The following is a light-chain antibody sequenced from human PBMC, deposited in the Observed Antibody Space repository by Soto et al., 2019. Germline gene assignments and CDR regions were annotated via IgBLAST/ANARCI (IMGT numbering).Light chain of an antibody. Sequence: QSVLTQPASLSGSPGQSITISCTGTSSDIGAYDYVSWFQHHPGKAPKLMIYEVSKRPSGVSNRFSGSEPGNTASLTISGLQAEDEADYYCCSSAPSRTFVFGTGTKVTVL. CDR2: EVS. CDR3: CSSAPSRTFV. V-gene: IGLV2-23*02. CDR1: SSDIGAYDY. J-gene: IGLJ1*01.